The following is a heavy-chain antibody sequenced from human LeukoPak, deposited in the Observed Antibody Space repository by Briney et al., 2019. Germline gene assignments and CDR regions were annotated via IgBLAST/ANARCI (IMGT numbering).Heavy chain of an antibody. Sequence: PGRSLRLSCAASGFTFSSYAMHWVRQAPGKGLEWVAVISYDGSNKYYADSVKGRFTISRDNSKNTLYLQMNSLRAEDTAVYYCASLTSGSPFDYWGQGTLVTVSS. D-gene: IGHD1-26*01. J-gene: IGHJ4*02. CDR1: GFTFSSYA. CDR2: ISYDGSNK. CDR3: ASLTSGSPFDY. V-gene: IGHV3-30-3*01.